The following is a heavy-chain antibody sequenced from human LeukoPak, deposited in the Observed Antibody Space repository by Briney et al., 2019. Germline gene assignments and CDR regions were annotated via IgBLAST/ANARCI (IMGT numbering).Heavy chain of an antibody. CDR2: INPNSGGT. Sequence: ASVKVSCKASGYTFTGYFIHWVRQAPGQGLEWMGWINPNSGGTNYAQKFQGRVTMTRDTSISTAYMELSRLRSDDTAVYYCARYDILTGYPFDYWGQGTLVTVSS. V-gene: IGHV1-2*02. CDR1: GYTFTGYF. D-gene: IGHD3-9*01. CDR3: ARYDILTGYPFDY. J-gene: IGHJ4*02.